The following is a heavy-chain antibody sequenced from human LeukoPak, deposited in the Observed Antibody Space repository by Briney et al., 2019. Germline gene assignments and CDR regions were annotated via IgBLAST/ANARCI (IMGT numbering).Heavy chain of an antibody. V-gene: IGHV3-15*01. Sequence: GGSLRLSCAASGFSFSSSWMSWVRQAPGKGLEWVGRIKSKTDGGTTDYAAPVKGRFTISRDDSKNTLYLQMNSLKTEDTAVYYCTTRGGSFSIFDYWGQGTLVTVSS. D-gene: IGHD1-26*01. CDR1: GFSFSSSW. CDR2: IKSKTDGGTT. J-gene: IGHJ4*02. CDR3: TTRGGSFSIFDY.